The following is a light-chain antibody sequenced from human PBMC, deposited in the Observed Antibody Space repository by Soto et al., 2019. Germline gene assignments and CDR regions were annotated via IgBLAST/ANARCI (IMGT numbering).Light chain of an antibody. J-gene: IGKJ2*01. CDR3: QQYDNLP. Sequence: DIQMTQSPSSLSASVGDRGTITCQASQAISNYLNWYQQKPGKAPKLLSYDASNLETGVPSRFSGSGSGTDFTVAISSLQPEDIATEYCQQYDNLPFGQGTKLEIK. CDR2: DAS. V-gene: IGKV1-33*01. CDR1: QAISNY.